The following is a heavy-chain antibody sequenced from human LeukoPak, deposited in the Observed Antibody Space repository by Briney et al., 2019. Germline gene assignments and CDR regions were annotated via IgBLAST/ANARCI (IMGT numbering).Heavy chain of an antibody. CDR1: GFSISSFW. D-gene: IGHD4-11*01. V-gene: IGHV3-74*01. CDR3: ARGAYSFDY. J-gene: IGHJ4*02. CDR2: INSDGSSI. Sequence: PGGSLRLSCAASGFSISSFWMHWVRQAPGKGVVWVARINSDGSSITYVDPVKGRFAISRDNAKNTFHLQMNSLTDDDTAVYYCARGAYSFDYWGQGTLVTVSS.